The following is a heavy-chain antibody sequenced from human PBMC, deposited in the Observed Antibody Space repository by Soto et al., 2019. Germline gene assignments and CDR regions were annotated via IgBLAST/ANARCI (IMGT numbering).Heavy chain of an antibody. CDR1: GDTFTFYS. CDR3: ASSYGSGYRAFDY. V-gene: IGHV1-69*02. J-gene: IGHJ4*02. CDR2: INPILSMS. Sequence: QVQLVQSGAEVKRPGSSVKVSCKASGDTFTFYSINWVRQAPGLGLEWMGRINPILSMSNYAQRFQGRVTTTADKPTSTAYMELSSLRSEDTAIYYCASSYGSGYRAFDYWGQGALVTVSS. D-gene: IGHD3-10*01.